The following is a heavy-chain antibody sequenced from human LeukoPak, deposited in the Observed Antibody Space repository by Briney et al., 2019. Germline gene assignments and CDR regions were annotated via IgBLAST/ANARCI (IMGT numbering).Heavy chain of an antibody. CDR1: GGSISSYY. Sequence: PSETLSLTCTVSGGSISSYYWSWIRQPPGKGLEWIGYIYYSGSTNYNPSLKSRVTISVDTSKNQFSLKLSSVTAADTAVYYCARDLGGYFDYWGQGTLVTVSS. D-gene: IGHD3-16*01. V-gene: IGHV4-59*01. CDR2: IYYSGST. CDR3: ARDLGGYFDY. J-gene: IGHJ4*02.